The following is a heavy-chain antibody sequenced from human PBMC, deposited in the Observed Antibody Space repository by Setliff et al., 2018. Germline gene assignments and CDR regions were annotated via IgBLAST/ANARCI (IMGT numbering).Heavy chain of an antibody. D-gene: IGHD2-2*01. Sequence: SETLSLTCTVPGGSISSISYYWGWIRQPPGKGLEWIGTMYDSGKTYYNPSLKSRVTISVDTPKNQFSLRVTSVTAADTAVYYCATCRYQVPYDYWGQGKLVTVSS. J-gene: IGHJ4*02. CDR3: ATCRYQVPYDY. CDR1: GGSISSISYY. CDR2: MYDSGKT. V-gene: IGHV4-39*01.